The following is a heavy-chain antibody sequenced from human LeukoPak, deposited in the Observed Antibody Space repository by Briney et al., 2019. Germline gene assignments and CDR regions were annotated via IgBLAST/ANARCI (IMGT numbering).Heavy chain of an antibody. D-gene: IGHD1-7*01. CDR1: RFTLIDYW. CDR2: ISPDGRNI. CDR3: VRDGGGTTPYDC. Sequence: PGGSVRLSCAASRFTLIDYWMNWVRQVPGKGPVWVSHISPDGRNIAYADSVKGRFTISRDSAKNTLYLQMNSLRVVDTAVYYCVRDGGGTTPYDCWGQGTLVTVSS. J-gene: IGHJ4*02. V-gene: IGHV3-74*01.